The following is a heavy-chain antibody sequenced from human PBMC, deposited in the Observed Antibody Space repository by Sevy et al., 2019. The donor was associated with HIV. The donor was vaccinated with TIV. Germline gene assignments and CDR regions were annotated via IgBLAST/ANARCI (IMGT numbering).Heavy chain of an antibody. CDR2: FDPEDGET. J-gene: IGHJ4*02. CDR1: GYTLIEFS. V-gene: IGHV1-24*01. Sequence: ASVKVSCKVSGYTLIEFSMHWVRQAPGKGLEWMGGFDPEDGETIYAQRFQGRVTMTEDTSTDTAYMELSSLRSEDTAAYYCATGLPGEYVDCSSCYSDYFDYWGQGTLVTVSS. CDR3: ATGLPGEYVDCSSCYSDYFDY. D-gene: IGHD2-15*01.